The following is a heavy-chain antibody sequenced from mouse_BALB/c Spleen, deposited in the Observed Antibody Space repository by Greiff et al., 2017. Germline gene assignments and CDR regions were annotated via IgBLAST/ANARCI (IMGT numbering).Heavy chain of an antibody. CDR1: GFSLTSYG. Sequence: QVQLKESGPGLVAPSQSLSITCTVSGFSLTSYGVHWVRQPPGKGLEWLGVIWAGGSTNYNSALMSRLSISKDNSKSQVFLKMNSLQTDDTAMYYCARYRCGYYAMDYWGQGTSVTVSS. CDR3: ARYRCGYYAMDY. J-gene: IGHJ4*01. CDR2: IWAGGST. D-gene: IGHD2-12*01. V-gene: IGHV2-9*02.